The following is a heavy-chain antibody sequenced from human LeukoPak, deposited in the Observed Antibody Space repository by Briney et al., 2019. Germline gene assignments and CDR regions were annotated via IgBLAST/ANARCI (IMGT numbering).Heavy chain of an antibody. CDR1: GYTFTSYY. V-gene: IGHV1-46*03. Sequence: ASVKVSCKASGYTFTSYYMHWVRQAPGQGLEWMGIINPSGGSTSYAQKFQGRVTMTRDTSTSTAYMELSSLRSEDTAVYYCASNKVPAAVIDYWGQGTLVTVSS. D-gene: IGHD2-2*01. CDR3: ASNKVPAAVIDY. CDR2: INPSGGST. J-gene: IGHJ4*02.